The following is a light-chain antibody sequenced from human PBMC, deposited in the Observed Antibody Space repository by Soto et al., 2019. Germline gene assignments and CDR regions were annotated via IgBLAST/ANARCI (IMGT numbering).Light chain of an antibody. CDR2: GAS. Sequence: EIVMTQSPATLSVSQGERVTLSCRASQSVSSNLAWYQQKPGQAPRLLIYGASTRATGIPARFSASGSGTEFTLTIGSPQSEYVAIYYCQHYNNWLTFGGGTKVEIK. CDR3: QHYNNWLT. CDR1: QSVSSN. J-gene: IGKJ4*01. V-gene: IGKV3-15*01.